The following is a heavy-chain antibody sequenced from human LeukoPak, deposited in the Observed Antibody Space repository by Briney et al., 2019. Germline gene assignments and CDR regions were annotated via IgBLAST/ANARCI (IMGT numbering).Heavy chain of an antibody. V-gene: IGHV3-7*01. CDR1: GFRFSSYW. D-gene: IGHD1-26*01. CDR3: ARDRESSSRSGSYFDH. CDR2: IKQDGGEI. J-gene: IGHJ4*02. Sequence: GGSLRLSCAASGFRFSSYWMSWVRQTPEKGLEWVANIKQDGGEIYYVDSMKGRFTISRDNAKNSLYLQMNSLRVEDTAVYYCARDRESSSRSGSYFDHWGQGTLVTVSS.